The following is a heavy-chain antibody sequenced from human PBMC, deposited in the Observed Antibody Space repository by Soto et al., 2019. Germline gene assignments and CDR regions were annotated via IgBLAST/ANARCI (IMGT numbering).Heavy chain of an antibody. D-gene: IGHD3-3*01. CDR1: GFSFSNYQ. V-gene: IGHV3-48*03. CDR2: ITSSGTTM. J-gene: IGHJ5*02. CDR3: ARESIVLFGVSTFDP. Sequence: EVQLVESGGGLVQPGGSLRLSCAASGFSFSNYQMNWVRQAPGKGLEWISYITSSGTTMYYADSVKGRFTISRDNAKNSLYLQMNSLTAADTALYYCARESIVLFGVSTFDPWGQGTLVIVSS.